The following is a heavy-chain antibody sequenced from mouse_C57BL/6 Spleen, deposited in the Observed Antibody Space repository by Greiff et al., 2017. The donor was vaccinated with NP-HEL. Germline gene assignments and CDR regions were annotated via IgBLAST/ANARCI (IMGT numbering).Heavy chain of an antibody. D-gene: IGHD1-1*01. CDR2: IDPSDSYT. J-gene: IGHJ3*01. CDR1: GYTFTSYW. CDR3: ARGGSSRAY. V-gene: IGHV1-50*01. Sequence: QVQLKQPGAELVKPGASVKLSCKASGYTFTSYWMQWVKQRPGQGLEWIGEIDPSDSYTNYNQKFKGKATLTVDTSSSTAYMQLSSLTSEDSAVYYCARGGSSRAYWGQGTLVTVSA.